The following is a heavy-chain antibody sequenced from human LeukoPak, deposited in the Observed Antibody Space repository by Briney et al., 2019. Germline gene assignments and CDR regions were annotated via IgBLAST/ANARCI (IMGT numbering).Heavy chain of an antibody. D-gene: IGHD6-13*01. V-gene: IGHV4-59*11. CDR3: ARSSIAAAGTDY. Sequence: SETLPLTCTVSGGSISSHYWSWIRQPPGKGLEWIGYIYYSGSTNYNPSLKSRVTISVDTSKNQFSLRLSSVTAADTAVYYCARSSIAAAGTDYWGQGTLVTVSS. CDR2: IYYSGST. J-gene: IGHJ4*02. CDR1: GGSISSHY.